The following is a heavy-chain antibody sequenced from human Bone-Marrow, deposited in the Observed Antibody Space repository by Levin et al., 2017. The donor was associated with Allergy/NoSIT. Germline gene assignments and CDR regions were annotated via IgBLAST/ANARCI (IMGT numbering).Heavy chain of an antibody. J-gene: IGHJ6*02. CDR2: MNPNSGNT. V-gene: IGHV1-8*01. D-gene: IGHD3-3*01. CDR3: ARSEVIINYYYYGMDV. Sequence: GASVKVSCKASGYTFTSYDINWVRQATGQGLEWMGWMNPNSGNTGYAQKFQGRVTMTRNTSISTAYMELSSLRSEDTAVYYCARSEVIINYYYYGMDVWGQGTTVTVSS. CDR1: GYTFTSYD.